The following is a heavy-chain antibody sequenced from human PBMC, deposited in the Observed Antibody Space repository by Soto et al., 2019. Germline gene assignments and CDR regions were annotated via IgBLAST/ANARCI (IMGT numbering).Heavy chain of an antibody. D-gene: IGHD3-10*01. CDR2: ISGGGDTT. J-gene: IGHJ4*02. V-gene: IGHV3-23*01. CDR3: GKGRGGSGSLTPRVDF. Sequence: EVQLLESGGGLVQPGGSLRLSCAASGFTFNNYAMTWVRQAPGKGLEWVSAISGGGDTTSYADSVKGRFTVSRDGSKNPPFLEMGSLKAQETALYYWGKGRGGSGSLTPRVDFWGQGTLVTVSS. CDR1: GFTFNNYA.